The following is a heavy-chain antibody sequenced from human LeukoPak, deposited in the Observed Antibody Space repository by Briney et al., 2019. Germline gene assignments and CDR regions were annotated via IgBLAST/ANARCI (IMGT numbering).Heavy chain of an antibody. J-gene: IGHJ5*02. V-gene: IGHV1-69*06. D-gene: IGHD3-22*01. CDR2: IIPIFGTA. CDR1: GGTFSSYA. CDR3: AIDSSGYYPGWFDP. Sequence: ASVKVSCKASGGTFSSYAISWVRQAPGQGLEWMGGIIPIFGTANYAQKFQGRVTITADKSTSTAYMELSSLRSEDTAVYYCAIDSSGYYPGWFDPWGQGTLVTVSS.